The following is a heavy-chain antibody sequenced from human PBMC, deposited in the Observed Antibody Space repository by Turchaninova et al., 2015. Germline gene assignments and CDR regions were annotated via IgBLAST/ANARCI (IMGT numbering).Heavy chain of an antibody. CDR1: GVPISSSSDY. CDR2: IYYSGTS. D-gene: IGHD2-15*01. Sequence: QLPLQESGPGLVKPSEPLSLTCPVPGVPISSSSDYWGWIRQPPGRGLEWIGSIYYSGTSSSNPSLKSRVTISLDTSKNQFSLRLSTVTAADTAMYYCARDPSGGTCYSGGCDYWGQGILVTVSS. V-gene: IGHV4-39*07. CDR3: ARDPSGGTCYSGGCDY. J-gene: IGHJ4*02.